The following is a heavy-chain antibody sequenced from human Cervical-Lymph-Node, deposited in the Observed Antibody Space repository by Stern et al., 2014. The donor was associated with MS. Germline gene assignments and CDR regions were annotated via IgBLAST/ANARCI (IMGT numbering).Heavy chain of an antibody. CDR2: IIPVVGTA. CDR1: GGTFSRYG. J-gene: IGHJ4*02. V-gene: IGHV1-69*01. D-gene: IGHD1-1*01. CDR3: ARGPYNRDFFEY. Sequence: QVQLVQSGAEVRKPGSSVKVSCKASGGTFSRYGISWVRQAPGQGLEWMGGIIPVVGTADYAEQFQGGVTITADGSTSTAYMELSSLTSADTAVYYCARGPYNRDFFEYWGQGTLVTVSS.